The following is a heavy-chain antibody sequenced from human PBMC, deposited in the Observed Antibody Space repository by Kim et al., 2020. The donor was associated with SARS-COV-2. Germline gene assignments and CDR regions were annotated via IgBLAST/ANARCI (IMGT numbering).Heavy chain of an antibody. J-gene: IGHJ5*01. Sequence: GESLKISCKTSGYSFTNYWIAWVRQMPGKGLEWMGNIYPSDSETKYSPSLQGQVTISADKSISTAYLHWSSLKASDTAMYYCAKRDGHYNWFESWGQGTLVTVSS. CDR2: IYPSDSET. D-gene: IGHD3-9*01. CDR1: GYSFTNYW. CDR3: AKRDGHYNWFES. V-gene: IGHV5-51*01.